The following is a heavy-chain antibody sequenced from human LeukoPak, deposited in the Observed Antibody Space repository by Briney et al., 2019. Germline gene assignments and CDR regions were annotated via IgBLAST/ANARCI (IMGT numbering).Heavy chain of an antibody. Sequence: PGGSLRLSCAASGFTFSSYSMNWVRQAPGKGLEWVGRIKSNSDGGTTDYAASVKGGFTISRDDSKNTVYLQMNSLKTEDTAVYYCLWWDYWGQGTLVTVSS. CDR1: GFTFSSYS. CDR3: LWWDY. CDR2: IKSNSDGGTT. V-gene: IGHV3-15*01. J-gene: IGHJ4*02. D-gene: IGHD2-21*01.